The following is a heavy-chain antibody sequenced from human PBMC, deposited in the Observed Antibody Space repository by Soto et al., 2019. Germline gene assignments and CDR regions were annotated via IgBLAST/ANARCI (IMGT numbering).Heavy chain of an antibody. V-gene: IGHV3-23*01. CDR2: ISGSGGST. CDR3: AKVNKPRITIFGVVIIDGYYYYGMDV. Sequence: GGSLRLSCAASGFTFSSYAMSWVRQAPGKGLEWVSAISGSGGSTYYADSVKGRFTISRDNSKNTLYLQMNSLRAEDTAVYYCAKVNKPRITIFGVVIIDGYYYYGMDVWGQGTTVTVSS. D-gene: IGHD3-3*01. CDR1: GFTFSSYA. J-gene: IGHJ6*02.